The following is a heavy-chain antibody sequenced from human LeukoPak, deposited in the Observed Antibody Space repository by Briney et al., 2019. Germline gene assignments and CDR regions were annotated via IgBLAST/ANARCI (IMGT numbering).Heavy chain of an antibody. CDR2: ISGSGGST. Sequence: PGGSLRLSCAASGFTFSSYNMNWVRQAPGKGLEWVSGISGSGGSTYYADSVKGRFTISRDNSKDTLYLQMNSLRAEDTAVYYCAKERGGYFYGQFDYWGQGTLVTVSS. V-gene: IGHV3-23*01. CDR1: GFTFSSYN. D-gene: IGHD5-18*01. CDR3: AKERGGYFYGQFDY. J-gene: IGHJ4*02.